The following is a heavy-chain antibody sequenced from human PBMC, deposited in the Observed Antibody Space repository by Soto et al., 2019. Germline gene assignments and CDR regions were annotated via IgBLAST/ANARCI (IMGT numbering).Heavy chain of an antibody. Sequence: QVQLVQSGAEVKKPGASVKVSCKASGYTFTSYGISWVRQAPGQGLEWMGWISAYNGNTNYAQKLQGRVTMTTDTSPSTAYMELRSLRSDDTAVYYCARSPRGVVVVPAAMTDYWGQGTLVTVSS. V-gene: IGHV1-18*01. CDR2: ISAYNGNT. D-gene: IGHD2-2*01. CDR1: GYTFTSYG. CDR3: ARSPRGVVVVPAAMTDY. J-gene: IGHJ4*02.